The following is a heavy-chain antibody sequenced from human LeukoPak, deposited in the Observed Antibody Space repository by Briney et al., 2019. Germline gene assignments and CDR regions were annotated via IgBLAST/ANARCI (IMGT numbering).Heavy chain of an antibody. D-gene: IGHD6-13*01. V-gene: IGHV3-23*01. CDR3: AKDQARGYSSSWYSFDY. J-gene: IGHJ4*02. CDR2: ISGSGANT. CDR1: GFTFSSYA. Sequence: PGGSLRLSCAASGFTFSSYAMSWVRQAPGKGLEWVSAISGSGANTYYADSVKGRFTISRDNSKNTLYLQMNSLRAEDTAVYYCAKDQARGYSSSWYSFDYWGQGTLVTVSS.